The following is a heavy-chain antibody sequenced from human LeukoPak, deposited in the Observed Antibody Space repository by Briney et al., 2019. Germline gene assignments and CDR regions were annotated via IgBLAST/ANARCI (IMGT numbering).Heavy chain of an antibody. Sequence: GGSLRLSCATSGFKFGDFAMSWVRHTPGKGLEWVSGISASGANTYYADSVKGRFTSSRDNSKNTLYLHMFNLRVEDAAVYYCAKVGENVLRVYPHSYYFDSWGQGTLVAVSS. J-gene: IGHJ4*02. CDR1: GFKFGDFA. V-gene: IGHV3-23*01. CDR2: ISASGANT. D-gene: IGHD2-21*01. CDR3: AKVGENVLRVYPHSYYFDS.